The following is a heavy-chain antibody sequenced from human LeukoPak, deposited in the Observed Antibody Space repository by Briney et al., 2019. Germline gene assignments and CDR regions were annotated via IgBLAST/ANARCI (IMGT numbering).Heavy chain of an antibody. V-gene: IGHV1-69*13. D-gene: IGHD6-19*01. J-gene: IGHJ3*02. CDR1: GGTFSSYA. Sequence: ASVKVSCKASGGTFSSYAISWVRQAPGQGLEWMGGIIPIFGTANYAQKLQGRVTITADESTSTAYMELSSLRSEDTAVYYCARGAAVAGSDAFDIWGQGTMVTVSS. CDR2: IIPIFGTA. CDR3: ARGAAVAGSDAFDI.